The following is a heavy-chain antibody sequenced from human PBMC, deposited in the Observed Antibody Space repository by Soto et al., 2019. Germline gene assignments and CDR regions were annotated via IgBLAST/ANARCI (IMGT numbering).Heavy chain of an antibody. V-gene: IGHV3-23*01. D-gene: IGHD4-17*01. Sequence: HPGGSLRLSCAASGFTFSSYAMSWVRQAPGKGLEWVSAISGSGGSTYYADSVKGRFTISRDNSKNTLYLQMNSLRAEDTAVYYCAKNYYGDYVGYFDYWGQGTLVTVSS. CDR3: AKNYYGDYVGYFDY. J-gene: IGHJ4*02. CDR1: GFTFSSYA. CDR2: ISGSGGST.